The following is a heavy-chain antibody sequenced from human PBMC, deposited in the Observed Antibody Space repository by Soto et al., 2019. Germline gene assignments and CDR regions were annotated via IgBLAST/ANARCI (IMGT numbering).Heavy chain of an antibody. Sequence: GGSLRLSCAASGFTFSTYWMHWVRQAPGKGLVWVSRIKTDGSVTTYADSVKGRFTISRDNAKNTLYLQMNTLRAEDTAVYYCARDLGGSHDYWGRGTLVTAPQ. V-gene: IGHV3-74*01. CDR3: ARDLGGSHDY. D-gene: IGHD3-16*01. CDR2: IKTDGSVT. J-gene: IGHJ4*02. CDR1: GFTFSTYW.